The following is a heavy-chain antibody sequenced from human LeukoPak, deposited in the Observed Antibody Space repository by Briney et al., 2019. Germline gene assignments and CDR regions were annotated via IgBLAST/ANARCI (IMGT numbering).Heavy chain of an antibody. D-gene: IGHD1-1*01. V-gene: IGHV4-38-2*02. CDR3: ASWIDC. J-gene: IGHJ4*02. Sequence: SETLSLTCTVSGYSISSGYYWGWIRQPPGKGLEWIGSIYHSGSTYYNPSLKSRVTISVDTSKNQFSLKLSSVTAADTAVYYCASWIDCWGQGTLATVSS. CDR1: GYSISSGYY. CDR2: IYHSGST.